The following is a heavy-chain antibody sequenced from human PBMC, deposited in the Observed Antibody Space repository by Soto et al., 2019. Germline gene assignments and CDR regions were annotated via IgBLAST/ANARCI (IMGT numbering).Heavy chain of an antibody. CDR2: IVSIFGTA. Sequence: QVQLVQSGAEVKKPGSSVKVSCKASGGTFSSYAISWVRQAPGQGLAWMGGIVSIFGTANYAQKFQGRVTITADESTSTAYMELSSLRSEDTAVYYCARGPDYGGKSYYFDYWGQGTLVTVSS. V-gene: IGHV1-69*01. J-gene: IGHJ4*02. D-gene: IGHD4-17*01. CDR1: GGTFSSYA. CDR3: ARGPDYGGKSYYFDY.